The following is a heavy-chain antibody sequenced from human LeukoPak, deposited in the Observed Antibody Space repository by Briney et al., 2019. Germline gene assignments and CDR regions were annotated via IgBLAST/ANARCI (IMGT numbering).Heavy chain of an antibody. J-gene: IGHJ6*02. CDR3: AREYSGYGYYYNMDV. CDR1: GFTFRSYA. D-gene: IGHD5-12*01. V-gene: IGHV3-30*04. CDR2: ISYDGSSM. Sequence: PGGSLRLSCAASGFTFRSYAMHWVRQTPGKGLEWVAVISYDGSSMYYGDSVKGRFTISRDNSENTLYLQMNSLRAEDTAVYYCAREYSGYGYYYNMDVWGQGTTVIVSS.